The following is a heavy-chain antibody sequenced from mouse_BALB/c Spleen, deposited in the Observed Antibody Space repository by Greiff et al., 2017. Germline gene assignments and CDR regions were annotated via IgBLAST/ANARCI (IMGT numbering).Heavy chain of an antibody. V-gene: IGHV14-3*02. CDR2: IDPANGNT. J-gene: IGHJ4*01. CDR1: GFNIKDTY. Sequence: VHVKQSGAELVKPGASVKLSCTASGFNIKDTYMHWVKQRPEQGLEWIGRIDPANGNTKYDPKFQGKATITADTSSNTAYLQLSSLTSEDTAVYYCARDDYDGDYWGQGTSVTVSS. CDR3: ARDDYDGDY. D-gene: IGHD2-4*01.